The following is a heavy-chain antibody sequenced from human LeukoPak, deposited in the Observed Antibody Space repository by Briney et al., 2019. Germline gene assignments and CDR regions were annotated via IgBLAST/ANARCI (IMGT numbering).Heavy chain of an antibody. Sequence: PSETLSLTCTVSGGSISSYYWSWIRQPPGKGLEWIGYIYYSGSTNYNPSLKSRVTMSVDTSKNQFSLKLSSVTAADTAVYYCARDSGERPFDYWGQGTLVTVSS. D-gene: IGHD1-1*01. CDR3: ARDSGERPFDY. CDR2: IYYSGST. V-gene: IGHV4-59*12. J-gene: IGHJ4*02. CDR1: GGSISSYY.